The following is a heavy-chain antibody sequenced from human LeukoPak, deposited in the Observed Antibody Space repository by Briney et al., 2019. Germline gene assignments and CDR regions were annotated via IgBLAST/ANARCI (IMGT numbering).Heavy chain of an antibody. D-gene: IGHD3-22*01. CDR3: ARVTDSSGYYPDY. Sequence: GGSLRLSCAASGFTFSSYSMNWVRQAPGKGLEWVSSISSSSSYIYYADSVKGRFTISRDNTKNSLYLQMNSLRAEDTAVYYCARVTDSSGYYPDYWGQGTLVIVSS. CDR2: ISSSSSYI. J-gene: IGHJ4*02. CDR1: GFTFSSYS. V-gene: IGHV3-21*01.